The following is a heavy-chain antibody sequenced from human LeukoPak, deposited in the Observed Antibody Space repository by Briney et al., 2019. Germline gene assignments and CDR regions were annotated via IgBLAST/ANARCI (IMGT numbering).Heavy chain of an antibody. CDR2: IIPILGIA. V-gene: IGHV1-69*02. Sequence: SVKVSCKASGGTFSSYTISWVRQAPGQGLEWMGRIIPILGIANYAQKFQGRVTITADKSTSTAYMELSSLRSEDTAVYYCARGVVITSNDAFDIWGQGTMVTVSS. J-gene: IGHJ3*02. CDR3: ARGVVITSNDAFDI. CDR1: GGTFSSYT. D-gene: IGHD3-22*01.